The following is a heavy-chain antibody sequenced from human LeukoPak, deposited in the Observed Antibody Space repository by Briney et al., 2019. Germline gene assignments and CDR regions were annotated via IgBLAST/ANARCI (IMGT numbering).Heavy chain of an antibody. J-gene: IGHJ4*02. V-gene: IGHV3-23*01. Sequence: PGGSLRLSCAASGFTFSSYAMSWVRQAPGKGLEWVSAISGSGGSTYYADSVKGRFTISRDSSKNTLYLQMNSLRAEDTAVYYCAKEAKYTAMVTYTFDYWGQGTLVTVSS. CDR1: GFTFSSYA. CDR3: AKEAKYTAMVTYTFDY. D-gene: IGHD5-18*01. CDR2: ISGSGGST.